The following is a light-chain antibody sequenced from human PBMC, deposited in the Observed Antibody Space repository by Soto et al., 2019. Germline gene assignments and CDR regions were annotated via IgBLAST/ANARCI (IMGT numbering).Light chain of an antibody. Sequence: IVLKQSPGTLSLSPGERATLSCRASQTGSNSYLAWYQHKSGQAPRLLIYGVYTRASGIPDRFSGSGSGTDFTLTISRLEPEDSAVYYCEQYGSSPRTFGQGTKVDIK. CDR3: EQYGSSPRT. CDR1: QTGSNSY. J-gene: IGKJ1*01. V-gene: IGKV3-20*01. CDR2: GVY.